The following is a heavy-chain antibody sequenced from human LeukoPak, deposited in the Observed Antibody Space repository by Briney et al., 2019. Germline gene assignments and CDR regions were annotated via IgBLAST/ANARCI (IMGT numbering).Heavy chain of an antibody. Sequence: ASVKVSCKASGYTFNHYGISWVRQAPGQGLEWMGWISCYNGDTHYAQILQGRVTMTTDTSTRTVYMELRSLTSDDTAVYYCARDPTHTSGRNAHFDYWGQGTLVTVSS. D-gene: IGHD6-19*01. CDR1: GYTFNHYG. CDR2: ISCYNGDT. J-gene: IGHJ4*02. V-gene: IGHV1-18*01. CDR3: ARDPTHTSGRNAHFDY.